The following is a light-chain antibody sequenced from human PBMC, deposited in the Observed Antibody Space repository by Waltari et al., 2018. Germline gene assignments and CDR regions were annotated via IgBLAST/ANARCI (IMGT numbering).Light chain of an antibody. CDR2: GAS. V-gene: IGKV3-15*01. CDR1: QSVGDN. Sequence: EIVLTQSPATLSVSPGGTATLSCRASQSVGDNLAWYQQKHGQAPRLLIYGASSRATDIPDRFSGSGSGTEFTLTISTLHSEDFAVYFCQHYNKWPQYTFAQGTKVEIK. J-gene: IGKJ2*01. CDR3: QHYNKWPQYT.